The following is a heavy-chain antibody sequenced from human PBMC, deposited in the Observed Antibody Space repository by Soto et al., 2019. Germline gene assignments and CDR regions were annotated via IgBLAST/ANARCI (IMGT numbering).Heavy chain of an antibody. CDR3: TTAAVHYYYGMDV. CDR1: GFTFSNAW. CDR2: IKSKTDGGTT. J-gene: IGHJ6*02. D-gene: IGHD6-13*01. Sequence: EVQLVESGGGLIQPGGSLRLSCAASGFTFSNAWMNWVRQAPGKGLEWVGRIKSKTDGGTTDYAAPVKGRFTISRDDSKNTPYLQMNSLKTEETSVYYCTTAAVHYYYGMDVWGQGTTVTVSS. V-gene: IGHV3-15*07.